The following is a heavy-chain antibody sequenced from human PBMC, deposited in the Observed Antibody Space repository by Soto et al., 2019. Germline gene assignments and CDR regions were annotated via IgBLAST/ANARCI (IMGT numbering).Heavy chain of an antibody. CDR1: GFTFSSYS. CDR2: ISSSSSYI. V-gene: IGHV3-21*01. CDR3: ARAGSCSGGRCYSSFVY. J-gene: IGHJ4*02. Sequence: EVQLVESGGGLVKPGGSLRLSCAASGFTFSSYSMNWVRQAPGKGLEWVSSISSSSSYIYYADAVKGRFTISRDNAKNSWYLQRNSLRAEDTSVYYCARAGSCSGGRCYSSFVYWGQGTLVTVSS. D-gene: IGHD2-15*01.